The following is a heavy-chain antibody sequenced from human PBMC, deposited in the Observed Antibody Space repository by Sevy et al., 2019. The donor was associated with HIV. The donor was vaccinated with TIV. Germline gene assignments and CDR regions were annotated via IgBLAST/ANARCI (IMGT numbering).Heavy chain of an antibody. CDR3: VKEGGGEGGDH. J-gene: IGHJ4*02. Sequence: GGSLRLSCAASGFSFSSYGMHWVRQAPGKGLEWMSYIQYDGSNKDYADSVKGRFTISRDNSKNTLYLQMNSLRVEDPAVFYCVKEGGGEGGDHWGQGTLVPVSS. CDR1: GFSFSSYG. CDR2: IQYDGSNK. V-gene: IGHV3-30*02. D-gene: IGHD2-21*01.